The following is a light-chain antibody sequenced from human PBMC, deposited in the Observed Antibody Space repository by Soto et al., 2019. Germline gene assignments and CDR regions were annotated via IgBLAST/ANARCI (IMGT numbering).Light chain of an antibody. CDR1: QSVSSN. Sequence: EIMMTQSPATLSVSQGERATLSCRASQSVSSNLAWYQQKPGQAPRLLIYGASTRATGIPARFSGSGSGTEFTLTINSLQSEDCATYYCQQYHTWPVTFGGGTKVDIK. CDR3: QQYHTWPVT. V-gene: IGKV3-15*01. J-gene: IGKJ4*01. CDR2: GAS.